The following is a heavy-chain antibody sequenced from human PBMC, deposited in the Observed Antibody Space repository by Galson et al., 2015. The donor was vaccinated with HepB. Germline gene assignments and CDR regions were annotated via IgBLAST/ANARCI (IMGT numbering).Heavy chain of an antibody. Sequence: SLRLSCAASGFTFSDYYMIWIRQSPGKGLEWLSYISSSATYTDYADSVKGRFTISRDNAKKSLFLQMNSLTAEDTAVYYCATLVRSSGSFRYFDYWGQGTLVTVSS. CDR2: ISSSATYT. D-gene: IGHD3-22*01. V-gene: IGHV3-11*03. CDR1: GFTFSDYY. J-gene: IGHJ4*02. CDR3: ATLVRSSGSFRYFDY.